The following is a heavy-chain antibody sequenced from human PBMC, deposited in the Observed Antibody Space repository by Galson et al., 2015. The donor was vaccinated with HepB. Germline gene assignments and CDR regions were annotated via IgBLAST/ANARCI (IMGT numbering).Heavy chain of an antibody. CDR1: GFSLTSSGVG. V-gene: IGHV2-5*01. CDR2: IYWTDVR. CDR3: AHRVSGSSWYEVYFDY. J-gene: IGHJ4*02. D-gene: IGHD6-13*01. Sequence: PALVKPTQPLTLPCTFTGFSLTSSGVGVGWIRQPPGKAPEWLALIYWTDVRYYSPSLKNRLTITKDTSTNQVVLKMTNMDPVDTATYHCAHRVSGSSWYEVYFDYWGQGILVTVSS.